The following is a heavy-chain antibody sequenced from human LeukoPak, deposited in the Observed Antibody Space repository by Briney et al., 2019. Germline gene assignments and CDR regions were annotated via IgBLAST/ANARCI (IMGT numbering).Heavy chain of an antibody. CDR1: GFTFSSYS. D-gene: IGHD6-19*01. CDR3: ARDRDNVAGTRGYFDY. V-gene: IGHV3-21*01. J-gene: IGHJ4*02. CDR2: ISGSSSYI. Sequence: PGGSLRLSFAASGFTFSSYSMNWVRQAPGKGLEWVSCISGSSSYIYSADSVKGRFTISRHNAKNSLYLQMNSLRTEDTAVHYCARDRDNVAGTRGYFDYWGQGTLVTVSS.